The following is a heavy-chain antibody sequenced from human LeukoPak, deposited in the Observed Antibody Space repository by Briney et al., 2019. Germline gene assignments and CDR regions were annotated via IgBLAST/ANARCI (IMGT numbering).Heavy chain of an antibody. CDR3: ARHRYDYVWGSYRYSYDY. Sequence: SETLSLTCAVYGGSFSGYYWRWIRQPAGKGLEWIGEINHSGSTNYNPSLKSRVTISVDTSKNQFSLKLSSVTAADTAVYYCARHRYDYVWGSYRYSYDYWGQGTLVTVSS. CDR2: INHSGST. V-gene: IGHV4-34*01. J-gene: IGHJ4*02. CDR1: GGSFSGYY. D-gene: IGHD3-16*02.